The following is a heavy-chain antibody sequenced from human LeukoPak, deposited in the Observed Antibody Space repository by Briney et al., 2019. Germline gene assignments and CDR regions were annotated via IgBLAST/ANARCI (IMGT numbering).Heavy chain of an antibody. Sequence: QPGESLTLSCAASGFTVITNDMTWVRQAPGKGLEWVAVLYSDGNTKYAHSLQGRFTISRDNSKNTLYLEMNSLSPDDTAVYYCARGVEPLAANTLAYWGQGTLVTVSS. CDR1: GFTVITND. J-gene: IGHJ4*02. CDR3: ARGVEPLAANTLAY. V-gene: IGHV3-53*01. CDR2: LYSDGNT. D-gene: IGHD1-14*01.